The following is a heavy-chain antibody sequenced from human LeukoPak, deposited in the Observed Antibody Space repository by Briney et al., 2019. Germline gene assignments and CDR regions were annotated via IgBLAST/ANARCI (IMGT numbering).Heavy chain of an antibody. CDR1: GFTFSSYA. CDR2: INGSGGST. Sequence: PGGSLRLSCEASGFTFSSYALSWVRQAPRKGLEWVSAINGSGGSTYYADSVKGRFTISRDNSKNTLYLQMNSLRVEDTAIYYCAKTGWVAAAGTRGFFDYWGQGTLVTVSS. V-gene: IGHV3-23*01. D-gene: IGHD6-13*01. CDR3: AKTGWVAAAGTRGFFDY. J-gene: IGHJ4*02.